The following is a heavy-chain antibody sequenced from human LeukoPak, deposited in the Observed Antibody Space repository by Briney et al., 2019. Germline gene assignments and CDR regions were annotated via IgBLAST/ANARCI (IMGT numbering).Heavy chain of an antibody. CDR1: GFTFSSYA. CDR2: ISYDGSNK. J-gene: IGHJ6*02. Sequence: GGSLRLSCAASGFTFSSYAMHWVRQAPGKGLEWVAVISYDGSNKYYADSVKGRFTISRDNSKNTLYLQMNSLRAEDTAVYYCARTSDTAKYYYYYYGMDVWGQGTTVTVSS. D-gene: IGHD5-18*01. CDR3: ARTSDTAKYYYYYYGMDV. V-gene: IGHV3-30*04.